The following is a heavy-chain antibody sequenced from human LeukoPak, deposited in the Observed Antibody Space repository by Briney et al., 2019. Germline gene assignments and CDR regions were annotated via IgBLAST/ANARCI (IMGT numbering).Heavy chain of an antibody. Sequence: WGSLRLSCVASGCTVSDYWMSWVRQAPGKGLEWVASIRYDGKEKYYMESVKGRFTSSRDTAKTSLYLQIGSLRAEHTALYFCARDRRRGAAGYGLDVWGHGTTVTVSS. CDR2: IRYDGKEK. CDR3: ARDRRRGAAGYGLDV. J-gene: IGHJ6*02. CDR1: GCTVSDYW. D-gene: IGHD5-12*01. V-gene: IGHV3-7*01.